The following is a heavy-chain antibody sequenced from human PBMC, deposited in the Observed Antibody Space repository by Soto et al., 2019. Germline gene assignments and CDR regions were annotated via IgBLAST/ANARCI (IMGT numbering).Heavy chain of an antibody. Sequence: PGWSLRLSCASSVFTFISYAMSWVRQAPGKGLEWVSAISGSGGSTYYADSVKGRFTISRDNSKNTLYLQMNSLRAEDTAVYYCAKHFGLRYYYYGMDVWGQGTTVTVSS. J-gene: IGHJ6*02. CDR2: ISGSGGST. CDR3: AKHFGLRYYYYGMDV. V-gene: IGHV3-23*01. CDR1: VFTFISYA. D-gene: IGHD4-17*01.